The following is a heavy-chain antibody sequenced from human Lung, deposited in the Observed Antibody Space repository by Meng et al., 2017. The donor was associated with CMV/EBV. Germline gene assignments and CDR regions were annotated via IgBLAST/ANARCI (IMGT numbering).Heavy chain of an antibody. CDR3: AKDQLLFGGPNAYFDD. CDR1: GFAFDTSG. V-gene: IGHV3-30*02. Sequence: GGSLRLXXAASGFAFDTSGMHWVRQAPGKRLEWVAFIRHDASNKFYGDSVRGRFTISRDNSKNTLYLQMNMLRAEETAMYDCAKDQLLFGGPNAYFDDWGQGTLVTVSS. D-gene: IGHD3-16*01. CDR2: IRHDASNK. J-gene: IGHJ4*02.